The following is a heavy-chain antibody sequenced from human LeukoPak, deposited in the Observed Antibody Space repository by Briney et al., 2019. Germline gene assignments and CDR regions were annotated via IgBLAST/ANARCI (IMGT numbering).Heavy chain of an antibody. D-gene: IGHD2-2*01. CDR1: GYTFTGYY. J-gene: IGHJ5*02. V-gene: IGHV1-2*02. CDR3: AKDPFDQMLPENWFDP. CDR2: MNPNSGDT. Sequence: GASVKVSCKASGYTFTGYYMHWVRQAPGQGLEWVGWMNPNSGDTNYARSFQGRVTMTRDTSISTAYMELSRLRFDDTAVYYCAKDPFDQMLPENWFDPWGQGTLVTVSS.